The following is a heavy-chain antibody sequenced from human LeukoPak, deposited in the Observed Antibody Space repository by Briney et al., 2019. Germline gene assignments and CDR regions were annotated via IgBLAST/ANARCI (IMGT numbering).Heavy chain of an antibody. D-gene: IGHD3-22*01. J-gene: IGHJ4*02. V-gene: IGHV4-30-4*08. CDR1: GGSISSGDYY. CDR2: IYYSGST. CDR3: ARERYYYDSSGFDY. Sequence: SQTLSLTCTGSGGSISSGDYYWSWIRQPPGKGLEWTGYIYYSGSTYYNPSLKSRVTISVDTSKNQFSLKLSSVTAADTAVYYCARERYYYDSSGFDYWGQGTLVTVSS.